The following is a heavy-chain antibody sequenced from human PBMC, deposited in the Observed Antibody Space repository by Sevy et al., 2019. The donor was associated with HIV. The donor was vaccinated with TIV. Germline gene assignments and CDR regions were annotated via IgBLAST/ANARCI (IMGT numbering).Heavy chain of an antibody. D-gene: IGHD3-10*01. CDR1: GYSFTTYG. J-gene: IGHJ4*02. CDR2: ISGYNGNT. V-gene: IGHV1-18*01. CDR3: ARDKVIRRGVQCSYFDY. Sequence: ASVKVSCKASGYSFTTYGITWVRQAPGQGLEWMGWISGYNGNTNYAQKFQGRVTMTTDTSTNTGYMELRSLTSDDTAVYYCARDKVIRRGVQCSYFDYWGQGTLVTVSS.